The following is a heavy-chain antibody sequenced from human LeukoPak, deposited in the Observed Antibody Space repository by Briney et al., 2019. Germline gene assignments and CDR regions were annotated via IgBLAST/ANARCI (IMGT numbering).Heavy chain of an antibody. V-gene: IGHV1-46*01. CDR3: ARGGSGWFDDNWFDP. J-gene: IGHJ5*02. D-gene: IGHD6-19*01. Sequence: ASVKVSCKASGYTFTSYYMHWVRQAPGQGLEWMGIINPSGGSTSYAQKFQGRVTMTRDTSTSTVYMELSSLRAEDTAVYYCARGGSGWFDDNWFDPWGQGTLVTVSS. CDR1: GYTFTSYY. CDR2: INPSGGST.